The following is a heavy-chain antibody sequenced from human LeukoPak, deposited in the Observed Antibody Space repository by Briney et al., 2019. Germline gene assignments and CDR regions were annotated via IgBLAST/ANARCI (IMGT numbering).Heavy chain of an antibody. CDR1: GFTFSSDA. D-gene: IGHD3-22*01. J-gene: IGHJ4*02. CDR2: ISGSGGST. CDR3: ATDPQNRITMIVVVGGG. Sequence: PGGSLRLSCAASGFTFSSDAMSWVRQAPGKGLEWGSAISGSGGSTYYADSVKGRFTISRDNSKNTLYLQMNSLRAEDTAVYYCATDPQNRITMIVVVGGGWGQGTLVTVSS. V-gene: IGHV3-23*01.